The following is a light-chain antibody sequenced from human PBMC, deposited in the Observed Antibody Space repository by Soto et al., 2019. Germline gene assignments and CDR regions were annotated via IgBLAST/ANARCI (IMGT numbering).Light chain of an antibody. CDR3: AAWDDSLSGWV. CDR1: SSNIGSNY. V-gene: IGLV1-47*02. CDR2: SNN. J-gene: IGLJ3*02. Sequence: QSVLTQPPSASGTPGQRVTISCSGSSSNIGSNYVYWYQQLPGTAPKLLIYSNNQRPSGVPDRFSGSKSGTPASLAISGLRSEDEADYYCAAWDDSLSGWVFGGGTQLTV.